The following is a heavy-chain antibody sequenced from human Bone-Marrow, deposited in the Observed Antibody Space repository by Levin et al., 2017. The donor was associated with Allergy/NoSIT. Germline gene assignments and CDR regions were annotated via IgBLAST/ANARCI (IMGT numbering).Heavy chain of an antibody. CDR3: ARDVGTTGRRTGGLFDY. D-gene: IGHD1-7*01. V-gene: IGHV3-33*01. J-gene: IGHJ4*02. Sequence: AGGSLRLSCAASGFTFSSYGMHWVRQAPGKGLEWVAVIWYDGSNKYYADSVKGRFTISRDNSKNTLYLQMNSLRAEDTAVYYCARDVGTTGRRTGGLFDYWGQGTLVTVSS. CDR2: IWYDGSNK. CDR1: GFTFSSYG.